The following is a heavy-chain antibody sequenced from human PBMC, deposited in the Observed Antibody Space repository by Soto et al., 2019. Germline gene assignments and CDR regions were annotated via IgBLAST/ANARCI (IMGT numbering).Heavy chain of an antibody. CDR1: GFTFSSYA. D-gene: IGHD6-19*01. J-gene: IGHJ4*02. CDR2: ISGSGGST. CDR3: AKNPGHRSGWKDPSFDY. Sequence: EVQLLESGGGLVQPGGSLRLSCAASGFTFSSYAMSWVRQAPGKGLEWVSAISGSGGSTYYADSVKGRFTISRDNSKNTLYLQMNRLRAEDTAVYYCAKNPGHRSGWKDPSFDYWGQGTLVTVSS. V-gene: IGHV3-23*01.